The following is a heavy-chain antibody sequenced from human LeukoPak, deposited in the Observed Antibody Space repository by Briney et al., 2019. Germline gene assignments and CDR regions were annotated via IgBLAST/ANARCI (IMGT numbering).Heavy chain of an antibody. V-gene: IGHV4-39*01. CDR2: IYYSGST. CDR1: CGSICSSSYY. CDR3: ARLVELRFLEWSLFDY. Sequence: PSETLSLTCTDSCGSICSSSYYWGWTRHPPGEGLEGIGSIYYSGSTYYNPSLKSRVTISVDTSKNQFSLKLSSVTAADTAVYYCARLVELRFLEWSLFDYWGQGTLVTVSS. D-gene: IGHD3-3*01. J-gene: IGHJ4*02.